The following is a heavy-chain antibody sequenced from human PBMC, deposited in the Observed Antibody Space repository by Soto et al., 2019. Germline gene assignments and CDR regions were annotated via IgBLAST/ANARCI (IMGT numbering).Heavy chain of an antibody. J-gene: IGHJ4*02. CDR1: GFTVSDNQ. CDR3: AVEYSSSSAFDY. D-gene: IGHD6-6*01. CDR2: LYSGGNT. V-gene: IGHV3-66*01. Sequence: EVQLVESGGGLVQPGGSLRLSCAAAGFTVSDNQMNWVRQAPGKGLEWVSILYSGGNTFYADSVKGRLTVSRDNSKNTLYLQMNSLRAEDTAVYYCAVEYSSSSAFDYWGQGPLVTVSS.